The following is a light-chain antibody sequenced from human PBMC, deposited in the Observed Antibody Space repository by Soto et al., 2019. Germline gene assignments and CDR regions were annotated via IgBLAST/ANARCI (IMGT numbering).Light chain of an antibody. J-gene: IGKJ4*01. CDR3: QYYGTSVFI. CDR1: QSVSST. Sequence: EIVLTQSPGTQSLSPGERASVSCRASQSVSSTLAWYQQKPGQAPRLLIYAASTRATGIPDRFSGSGSGTAFTLTITRLEPEDIAVYYCQYYGTSVFIFGGGTKVDI. V-gene: IGKV3-20*01. CDR2: AAS.